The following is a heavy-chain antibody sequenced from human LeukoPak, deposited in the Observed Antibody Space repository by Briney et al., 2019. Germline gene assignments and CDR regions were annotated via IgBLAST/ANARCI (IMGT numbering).Heavy chain of an antibody. J-gene: IGHJ4*02. Sequence: GGSLRLSCAASGFTFSSYAMSWVRQAPGKGLEWVSSISGSGGSTYYADSVKGRFTIARDNSNNTLYLQMNSLRAEDTAVYYCAGGGHIAAAGTFDYWGQGTLVTVSS. D-gene: IGHD6-13*01. V-gene: IGHV3-23*01. CDR3: AGGGHIAAAGTFDY. CDR1: GFTFSSYA. CDR2: ISGSGGST.